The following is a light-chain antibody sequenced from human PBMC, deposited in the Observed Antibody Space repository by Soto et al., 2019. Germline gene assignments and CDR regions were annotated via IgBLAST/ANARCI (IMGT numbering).Light chain of an antibody. CDR2: AAS. CDR3: QQAGT. Sequence: IKVTQSAASLSASVGDRVTITCRASQSISSYLNWYQQKPGKAPKLLIYAASSLQSGVPSRFSGSGSGTDFTLTISSLQPEDFATYYCQQAGTFAQGTRLEIK. J-gene: IGKJ5*01. CDR1: QSISSY. V-gene: IGKV1-39*01.